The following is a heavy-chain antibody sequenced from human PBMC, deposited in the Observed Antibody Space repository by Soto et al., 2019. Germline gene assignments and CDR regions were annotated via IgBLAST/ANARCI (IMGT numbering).Heavy chain of an antibody. Sequence: EVQLVESGGGLVQPGGSLKLSCAASGFTFSGSAMHWVRQASGKGLEWVGRIRSKANSYATAYAASVKGRFTISRDDSKNTAYLQMNSLKTEDTAVYYCTTHARRAYQLLFWYFDLWGRGTLVTVSS. J-gene: IGHJ2*01. V-gene: IGHV3-73*01. CDR3: TTHARRAYQLLFWYFDL. D-gene: IGHD2-2*01. CDR1: GFTFSGSA. CDR2: IRSKANSYAT.